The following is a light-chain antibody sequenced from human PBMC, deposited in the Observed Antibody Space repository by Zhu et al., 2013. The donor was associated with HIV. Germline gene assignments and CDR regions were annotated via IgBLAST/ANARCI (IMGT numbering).Light chain of an antibody. CDR3: QQYGSAPLT. V-gene: IGKV3-20*01. CDR1: QSVRKNI. Sequence: EIVLTQSPATLSLSPGERATLSCRASQSVRKNILSWYQQKPGQPPRLLIYGASNRANNIPDRFSGSGSGTEFTLSISRLEPEDFAVYYCQQYGSAPLTFGGGTTVEIK. CDR2: GAS. J-gene: IGKJ4*01.